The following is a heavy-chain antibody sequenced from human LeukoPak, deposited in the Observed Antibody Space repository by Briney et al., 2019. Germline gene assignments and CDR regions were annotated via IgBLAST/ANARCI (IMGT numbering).Heavy chain of an antibody. CDR3: AREDGGNSGYYFDY. J-gene: IGHJ4*02. Sequence: ASVKVSCKASGYTFTSYGISWVRQAPGQGLEWMGWISAHNGNTNYAQKLQGRVTMTTDTSTSTAYMELRSLRSDDTAVYYCAREDGGNSGYYFDYWGQGTLVTVSS. V-gene: IGHV1-18*01. D-gene: IGHD4-23*01. CDR1: GYTFTSYG. CDR2: ISAHNGNT.